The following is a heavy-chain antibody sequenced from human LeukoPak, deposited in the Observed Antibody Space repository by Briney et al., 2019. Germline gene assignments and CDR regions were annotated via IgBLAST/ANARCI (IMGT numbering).Heavy chain of an antibody. Sequence: GGSLRLSCAASGFTVSSNYMSWVRQAPGKGLEWVSVIYSGGSTYYADSVKGRFTISRDNSKNTLYLQMNSLRAEDTAVYYCAREREHYYDSSGYTYYFDYWGQGTLVTVSS. CDR2: IYSGGST. J-gene: IGHJ4*02. D-gene: IGHD3-22*01. CDR3: AREREHYYDSSGYTYYFDY. V-gene: IGHV3-66*01. CDR1: GFTVSSNY.